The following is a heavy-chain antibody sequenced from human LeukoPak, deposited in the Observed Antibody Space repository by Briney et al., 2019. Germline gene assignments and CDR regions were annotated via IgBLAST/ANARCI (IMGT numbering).Heavy chain of an antibody. D-gene: IGHD6-6*01. J-gene: IGHJ4*02. Sequence: SETLSLTCTVSGGSISSYYWSWIRQPPGKGLEWIGYIYHSGSTYYNPSLKSRVTISVDRSKNQFSLKLSSVTAADTAVYYCARDPRGPSPGDYWGQGTLVTVSS. V-gene: IGHV4-59*12. CDR2: IYHSGST. CDR3: ARDPRGPSPGDY. CDR1: GGSISSYY.